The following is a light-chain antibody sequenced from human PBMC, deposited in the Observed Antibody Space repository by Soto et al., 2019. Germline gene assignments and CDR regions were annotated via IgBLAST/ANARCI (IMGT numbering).Light chain of an antibody. J-gene: IGKJ1*01. V-gene: IGKV3-20*01. Sequence: EIVLTQSPSTLSASPGERVTLSCRASQTVTTNLAWYQQKSGQAPRLLIYGASSRATGIPDRFSGSGSGTDFTLTISRLEPEDFAVYYCQQYGSSPRTFGQGTKVDIK. CDR1: QTVTTN. CDR3: QQYGSSPRT. CDR2: GAS.